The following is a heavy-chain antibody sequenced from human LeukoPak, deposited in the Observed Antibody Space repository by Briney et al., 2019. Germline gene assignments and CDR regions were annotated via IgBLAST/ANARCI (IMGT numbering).Heavy chain of an antibody. CDR3: ARDRGRDSSGYYLSPFDY. CDR2: SSSSSSYI. Sequence: GGSLRLSCAVSGFTFSSYSMNWVRQAPGKGLEWVSYSSSSSSYIYYADSVKGRFTISRDNAKNSLYLQMNSLRAEDTAVYYCARDRGRDSSGYYLSPFDYWGQGTLVTVSS. J-gene: IGHJ4*02. D-gene: IGHD3-22*01. V-gene: IGHV3-21*05. CDR1: GFTFSSYS.